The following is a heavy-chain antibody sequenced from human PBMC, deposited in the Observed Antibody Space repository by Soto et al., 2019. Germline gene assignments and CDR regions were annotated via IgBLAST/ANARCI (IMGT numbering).Heavy chain of an antibody. CDR2: ISYDGSNK. D-gene: IGHD6-13*01. CDR3: ARDEQQQLAPYYYGMDV. J-gene: IGHJ6*02. CDR1: GFTFSSYA. Sequence: GGSLRLSCAASGFTFSSYAMHWVRQAPGKGLEWVAVISYDGSNKYYADSVKGRFTISRDNSKNTLYLQMNSLRAEDTAVYYCARDEQQQLAPYYYGMDVWGQGTTVTVSS. V-gene: IGHV3-30-3*01.